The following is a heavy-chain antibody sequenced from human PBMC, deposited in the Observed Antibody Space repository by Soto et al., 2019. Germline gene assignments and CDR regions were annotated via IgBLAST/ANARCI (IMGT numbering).Heavy chain of an antibody. CDR1: GYTFASYG. Sequence: ASVKVSCKASGYTFASYGISWVRQSPGQGLEWMGWISAYNGNTNYAQKLQGRVTMTTDTSTSTAYMELRSLRSDDTAVYYCARGTIHTIFGVVTHFDYWGQGTLDTVSS. D-gene: IGHD3-3*01. J-gene: IGHJ4*02. V-gene: IGHV1-18*01. CDR3: ARGTIHTIFGVVTHFDY. CDR2: ISAYNGNT.